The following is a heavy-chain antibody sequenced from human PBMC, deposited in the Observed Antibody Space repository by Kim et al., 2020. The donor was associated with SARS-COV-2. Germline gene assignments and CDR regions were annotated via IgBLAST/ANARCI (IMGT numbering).Heavy chain of an antibody. CDR3: ANLAYCGGDCYGAFDI. CDR2: ISGSGGST. Sequence: GGSLRLSCAASGFTFSSYAMSWVRQAPGKGLEWVSAISGSGGSTYYADSVKGRFTISRDNSKNTLYLQMNSLRAEDTAVYYCANLAYCGGDCYGAFDIWGQGTMVTVSS. D-gene: IGHD2-21*02. CDR1: GFTFSSYA. J-gene: IGHJ3*02. V-gene: IGHV3-23*01.